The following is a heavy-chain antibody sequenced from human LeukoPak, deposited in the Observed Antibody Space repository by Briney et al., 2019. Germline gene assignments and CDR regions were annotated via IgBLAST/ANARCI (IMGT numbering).Heavy chain of an antibody. D-gene: IGHD3-3*01. CDR2: IYYSGST. CDR1: GGSISSSSYY. CDR3: ARVGPGYDFWSGYLRGVYYYYYYMDV. V-gene: IGHV4-39*07. J-gene: IGHJ6*03. Sequence: SETLSLTCTVSGGSISSSSYYWGWIRQPPGKGLEWIGSIYYSGSTYYNPSLKSRVTISVDTSKNQFSLKLSSVTAADTAVYYCARVGPGYDFWSGYLRGVYYYYYYMDVWGKGTTVTVSS.